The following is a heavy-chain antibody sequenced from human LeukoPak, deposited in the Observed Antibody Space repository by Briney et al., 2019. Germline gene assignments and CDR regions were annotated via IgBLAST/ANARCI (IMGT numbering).Heavy chain of an antibody. D-gene: IGHD4-17*01. CDR1: GGTFSSYA. CDR2: IIPIFGTA. CDR3: ARDLAGDYYYYYYGMDV. V-gene: IGHV1-69*01. Sequence: GSSVKVSCKASGGTFSSYAISWVRQAPGQGLEWMGGIIPIFGTANYAQKFQGRVTITADESTSTAYMELSSLRSEDTAVYYCARDLAGDYYYYYYGMDVWGQGTTVTVSS. J-gene: IGHJ6*02.